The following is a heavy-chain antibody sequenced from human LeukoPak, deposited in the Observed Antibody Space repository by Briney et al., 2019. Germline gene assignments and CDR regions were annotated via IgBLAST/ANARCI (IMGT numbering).Heavy chain of an antibody. CDR3: AREGYCSSTSCYTLGDAFDI. CDR2: IYSGGST. Sequence: GGSLRLSCAASGFTVSSNYMSWVRQAPGKGLEWVSVIYSGGSTYYADPVEGRFTISRDNSKNTLYLQMNSLRAEDTAVYYCAREGYCSSTSCYTLGDAFDIWGQGTMVTVSS. CDR1: GFTVSSNY. V-gene: IGHV3-53*01. D-gene: IGHD2-2*02. J-gene: IGHJ3*02.